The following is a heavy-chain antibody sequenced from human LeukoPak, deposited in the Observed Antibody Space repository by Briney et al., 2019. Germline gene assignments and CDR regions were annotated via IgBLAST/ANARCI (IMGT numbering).Heavy chain of an antibody. CDR2: IYYSGST. V-gene: IGHV4-61*08. CDR3: ARENPSGYYNRPIDY. CDR1: GGSISSGGYY. D-gene: IGHD3-22*01. Sequence: SETLSLTCTVSGGSISSGGYYWSWIRQHPGKGLEWIGYIYYSGSTYYNPSLKSRVTMSVDTSKNQFSLKLSSVTAADTAIYYCARENPSGYYNRPIDYWGQGTLVTVSS. J-gene: IGHJ4*02.